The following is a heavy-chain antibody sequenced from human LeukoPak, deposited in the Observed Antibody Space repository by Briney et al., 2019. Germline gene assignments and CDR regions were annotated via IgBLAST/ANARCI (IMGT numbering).Heavy chain of an antibody. CDR1: GFTFSTYG. D-gene: IGHD4-23*01. Sequence: GGSLRFSCAASGFTFSTYGMHWVRQAPGKGLEWMTFIQAGGDEKYYAESVKGRFTVSRDNSKNTLYLQMNSLRAEDTAVYYCARDTPGYGGDDFDYWGQVARVTVSS. CDR2: IQAGGDEK. CDR3: ARDTPGYGGDDFDY. V-gene: IGHV3-30*02. J-gene: IGHJ4*02.